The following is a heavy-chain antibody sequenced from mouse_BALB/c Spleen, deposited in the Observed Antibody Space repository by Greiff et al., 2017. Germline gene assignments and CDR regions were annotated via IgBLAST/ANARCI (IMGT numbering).Heavy chain of an antibody. CDR2: IYYSGTI. CDR1: GISITTGNYR. Sequence: EVQLQESGPGLVKPSQTVSLTCTVTGISITTGNYRWSWIRQFPGNKLEWIGYIYYSGTITYNPSLTSRTTITRDTSKNQFFLEMNSLTAEDTATYYCARDQGNYLYAMDYWGQGTSVTVSS. V-gene: IGHV3-5*02. J-gene: IGHJ4*01. D-gene: IGHD2-1*01. CDR3: ARDQGNYLYAMDY.